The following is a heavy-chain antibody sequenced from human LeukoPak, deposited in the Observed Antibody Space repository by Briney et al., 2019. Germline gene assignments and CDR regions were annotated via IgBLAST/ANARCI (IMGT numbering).Heavy chain of an antibody. CDR3: ARDPDSWDIVVVPGMDV. CDR2: ISSSSSYI. D-gene: IGHD2-2*01. CDR1: GFTSSSYS. Sequence: GGSLRLSCAASGFTSSSYSMNWVRQAPGKGLEWVSSISSSSSYIYYADSVKGRFTISRDNAKTSLYLQMNSLRAENTAVYYCARDPDSWDIVVVPGMDVWGKGTTVTVSS. J-gene: IGHJ6*03. V-gene: IGHV3-21*01.